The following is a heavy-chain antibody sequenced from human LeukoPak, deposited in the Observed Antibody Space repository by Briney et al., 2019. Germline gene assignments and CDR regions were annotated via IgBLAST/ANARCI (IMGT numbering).Heavy chain of an antibody. V-gene: IGHV3-73*01. J-gene: IGHJ6*02. CDR2: IRSKANNYAT. D-gene: IGHD1-26*01. CDR3: IRGAASGSYYGFDV. Sequence: GGSLRLSCAASGFTFSGSTMHWVRQASGKGLEWVGRIRSKANNYATAYATSVKGRFTLSRDDSKNTAYLQMNSLKTEDTAVYYCIRGAASGSYYGFDVWGQGATVAVSS. CDR1: GFTFSGST.